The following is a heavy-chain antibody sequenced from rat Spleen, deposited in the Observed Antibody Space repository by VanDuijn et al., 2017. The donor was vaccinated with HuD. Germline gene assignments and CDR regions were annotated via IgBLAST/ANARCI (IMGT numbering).Heavy chain of an antibody. CDR1: GFTFSTAW. CDR2: IKAKSNNYET. J-gene: IGHJ2*01. V-gene: IGHV6-6*01. CDR3: ARMNYGLDY. D-gene: IGHD1-11*01. Sequence: EVQVLESGGGLVQPGNSLKLSCATSGFTFSTAWMYWYRQFPEKRLEWVARIKAKSNNYETDYTESVKGRFTIPRDDSKSSIYLQMNNLKEEDTAVYYCARMNYGLDYWGQGVMITVSS.